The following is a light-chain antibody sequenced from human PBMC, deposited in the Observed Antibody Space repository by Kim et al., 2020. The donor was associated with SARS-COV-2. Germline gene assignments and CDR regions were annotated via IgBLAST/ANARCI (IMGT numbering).Light chain of an antibody. Sequence: AAVGDRVTITCRARPNIDNFLAWYQQKPGSAPKLLIYAASTLHTGVPSRFSGSGSGTDFTLTISSLQPEDFATYYCQQADNFPPTFGGGTKVDIK. J-gene: IGKJ4*01. V-gene: IGKV1D-12*01. CDR1: PNIDNF. CDR3: QQADNFPPT. CDR2: AAS.